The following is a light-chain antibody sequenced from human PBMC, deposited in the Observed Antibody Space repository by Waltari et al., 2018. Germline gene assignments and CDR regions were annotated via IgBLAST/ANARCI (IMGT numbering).Light chain of an antibody. CDR1: ASDVGGYTL. V-gene: IGLV2-14*03. CDR3: SSYTSSKTYL. Sequence: HSALTQPASVSGSPGQSITISCTGTASDVGGYTLVSWYQQHPGKVPKVIIYDVSIRPSGISRRFSASKSGNTASLTISGLQAEDEADYYCSSYTSSKTYLFGTGTKVSVL. CDR2: DVS. J-gene: IGLJ1*01.